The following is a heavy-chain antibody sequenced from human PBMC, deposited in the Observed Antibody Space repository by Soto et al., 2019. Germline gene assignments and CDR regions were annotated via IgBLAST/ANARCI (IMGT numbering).Heavy chain of an antibody. J-gene: IGHJ6*02. V-gene: IGHV4-59*01. CDR2: IFDIGST. CDR3: PRSLKSGTPSSPRVDV. D-gene: IGHD1-1*01. Sequence: SETLSLTCTVSDGSISSYYWTWIRQPPGKGLELIGYIFDIGSTKCNHSLQSRLTITVDTSKNQFSLKLSSVTAADTAVYYCPRSLKSGTPSSPRVDVWGRGTTVPVS. CDR1: DGSISSYY.